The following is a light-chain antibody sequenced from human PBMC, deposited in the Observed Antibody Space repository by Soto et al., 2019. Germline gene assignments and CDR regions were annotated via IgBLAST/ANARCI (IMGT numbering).Light chain of an antibody. Sequence: IDFTQSPCSLSLYPGERATLSCRASQSVSSTYLAWYQQKPGQAPRVLIYGASSRAPGIPDRFSGSGSGTDFTLTISRLEPEDFAVYYCHQCGNSWWTFGQGTKVDIK. CDR3: HQCGNSWWT. V-gene: IGKV3-20*01. CDR2: GAS. CDR1: QSVSSTY. J-gene: IGKJ1*01.